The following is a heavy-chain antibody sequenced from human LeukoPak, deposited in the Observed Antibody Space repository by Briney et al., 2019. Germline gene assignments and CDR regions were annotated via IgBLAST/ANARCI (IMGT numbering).Heavy chain of an antibody. J-gene: IGHJ4*02. Sequence: GGSLRLSCTASGFTFGDYAMSWLRQAPGKGLEWVGFIRSKAYGGTTEYAASVKGRFTISRDDSKSIAYLQMNSLKTEDTAVYYCTRGPWELLRFDYWGQGTLVTVSS. CDR1: GFTFGDYA. CDR2: IRSKAYGGTT. V-gene: IGHV3-49*03. D-gene: IGHD1-26*01. CDR3: TRGPWELLRFDY.